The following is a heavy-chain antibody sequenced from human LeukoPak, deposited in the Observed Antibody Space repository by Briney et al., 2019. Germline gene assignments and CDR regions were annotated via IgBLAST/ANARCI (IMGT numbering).Heavy chain of an antibody. CDR3: AKGNNGCYDS. J-gene: IGHJ4*02. V-gene: IGHV3-23*01. D-gene: IGHD2-15*01. Sequence: GGSLRLSCAASGFTFSSYAMSWVRQAPGKGLEWVSSISGNGGYTYHADSVKGRFPISRDNSKNTLYMQMNSLRAEDTAVYYCAKGNNGCYDSWGQGTLVTVSS. CDR1: GFTFSSYA. CDR2: ISGNGGYT.